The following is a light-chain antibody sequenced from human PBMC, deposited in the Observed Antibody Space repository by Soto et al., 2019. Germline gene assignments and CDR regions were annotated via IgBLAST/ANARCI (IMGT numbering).Light chain of an antibody. J-gene: IGLJ2*01. V-gene: IGLV2-14*01. CDR3: SSHTSSSTRVD. CDR1: NSDVGGYNY. Sequence: QSVLTQPASVSGSPGQSITISCTGTNSDVGGYNYVSWYQQHPGKAPKLLIYDVSNRPSGVSNRFSASKSGNTASLTISGLQAEDEADYYCSSHTSSSTRVDFGGGTKLTVL. CDR2: DVS.